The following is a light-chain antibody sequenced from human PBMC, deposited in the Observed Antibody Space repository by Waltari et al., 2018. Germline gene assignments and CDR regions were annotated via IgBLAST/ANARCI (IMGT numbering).Light chain of an antibody. Sequence: EIVLTQSPGTLSLFPGERATLSCRASQSVSSNYLAWYQQKPGQAPRLLIHDASSRATGIPDRFSGSGSGTDFTLTISRLEPEDFAVYFCQHYSSAPNTFGQGTRLEIK. CDR1: QSVSSNY. V-gene: IGKV3-20*01. J-gene: IGKJ2*01. CDR3: QHYSSAPNT. CDR2: DAS.